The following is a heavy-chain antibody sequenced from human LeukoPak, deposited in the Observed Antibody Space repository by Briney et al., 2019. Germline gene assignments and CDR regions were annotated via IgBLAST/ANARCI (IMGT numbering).Heavy chain of an antibody. CDR2: ISSSSSYI. J-gene: IGHJ5*02. V-gene: IGHV3-21*01. D-gene: IGHD1-1*01. Sequence: PGGSLRLSCAASGFTSSSYSMNWVRQAPGKGLEWVSSISSSSSYIYYADSVKGRFTISRDNAKNSLYLQMNSLRAEDTAVYYCARDPGRPSANWFDPWGQGTLVTVSS. CDR1: GFTSSSYS. CDR3: ARDPGRPSANWFDP.